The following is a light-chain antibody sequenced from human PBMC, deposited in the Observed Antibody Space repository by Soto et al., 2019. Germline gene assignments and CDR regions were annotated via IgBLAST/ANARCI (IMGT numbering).Light chain of an antibody. CDR2: AAS. J-gene: IGKJ5*01. V-gene: IGKV1-12*01. Sequence: DIQMTQSPSSVSASVGDRVTITCRASQDISGWLAWYQQKPGKAPKILIYAASSLPSGVPSRFRGSGSGTYFTLTISRLQPEDFATYYCLQANTSPITFGQGTRLEIK. CDR1: QDISGW. CDR3: LQANTSPIT.